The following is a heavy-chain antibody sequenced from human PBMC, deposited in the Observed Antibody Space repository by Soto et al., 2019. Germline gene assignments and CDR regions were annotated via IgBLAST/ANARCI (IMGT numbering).Heavy chain of an antibody. CDR3: AVPAASVAGASGSYYYYGMDV. CDR2: IYYSGSP. D-gene: IGHD6-19*01. Sequence: SETLSLTCTVSGGSISSSSYYWGWIRQPPGKGLEWIGYIYYSGSPYYNPSLKSRVTISVDTSKNQFSLKLSSVTAADTAVYYCAVPAASVAGASGSYYYYGMDVWGQGTTVTSP. J-gene: IGHJ6*02. V-gene: IGHV4-39*01. CDR1: GGSISSSSYY.